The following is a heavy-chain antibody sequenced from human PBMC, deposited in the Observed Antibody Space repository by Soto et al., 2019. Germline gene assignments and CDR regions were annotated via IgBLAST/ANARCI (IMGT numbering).Heavy chain of an antibody. J-gene: IGHJ4*02. CDR1: GYTFTSYY. CDR3: ARHPQVGAPPPNFAY. V-gene: IGHV1-46*01. D-gene: IGHD1-26*01. Sequence: ASVKVSCKASGYTFTSYYMHWVRQAPVQGLEWMGIINPSGGSTSYAQKFQGRVTMTRDTSTSTVYMELSSLRSEDTAVYYCARHPQVGAPPPNFAYSGQGTLVTVSS. CDR2: INPSGGST.